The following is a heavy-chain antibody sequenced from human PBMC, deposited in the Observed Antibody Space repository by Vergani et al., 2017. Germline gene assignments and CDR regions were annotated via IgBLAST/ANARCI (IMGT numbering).Heavy chain of an antibody. Sequence: EVQLVESGGGLVKPGGSLRLSCAASGFTFSSYSMNWVRQAPGKGLEWVSSISSSSSYIYYADSVKGRFTISRDNAKNSLYLQMNSLRAEDTAVYYCARVSRYFGWLLYLDYWGQGTLVTVSS. CDR1: GFTFSSYS. J-gene: IGHJ4*02. CDR3: ARVSRYFGWLLYLDY. D-gene: IGHD3-9*01. V-gene: IGHV3-21*01. CDR2: ISSSSSYI.